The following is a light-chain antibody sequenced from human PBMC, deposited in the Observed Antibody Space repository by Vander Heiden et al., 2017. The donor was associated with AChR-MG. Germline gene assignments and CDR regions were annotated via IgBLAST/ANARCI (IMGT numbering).Light chain of an antibody. Sequence: SYVLTQPPSVSVAPGQPARITCWGNNIGSKSVHWYPQKPGQAPVLVVYDDSDRPSGIPERFSGSNSGNTATLTISRVEAGDEADYYCQVWDSSSDHSVVFGGGTKLTVL. CDR1: NIGSKS. J-gene: IGLJ2*01. V-gene: IGLV3-21*02. CDR2: DDS. CDR3: QVWDSSSDHSVV.